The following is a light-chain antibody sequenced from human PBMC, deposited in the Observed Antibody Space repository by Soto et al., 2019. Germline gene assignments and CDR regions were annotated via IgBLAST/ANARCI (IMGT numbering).Light chain of an antibody. J-gene: IGKJ1*01. V-gene: IGKV3-11*01. Sequence: EVVLTQSPATLSLSPGERATLPCRASQSVSSFLAWYQQRPGQTPRLIIYHASNRATGIPARFGGSGSGTDFTLTISSLEPEDFAVYYCQQRGNWPWTFGQGTKVDIK. CDR1: QSVSSF. CDR3: QQRGNWPWT. CDR2: HAS.